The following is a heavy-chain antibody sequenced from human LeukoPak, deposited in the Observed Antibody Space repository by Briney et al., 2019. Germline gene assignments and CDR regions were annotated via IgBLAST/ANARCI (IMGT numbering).Heavy chain of an antibody. D-gene: IGHD2-21*01. CDR1: GYTFSSNW. CDR3: ARHRVGIYSRNHAFDI. CDR2: IYPGGSDT. J-gene: IGHJ3*02. V-gene: IGHV5-51*01. Sequence: GESLKISCKASGYTFSSNWIGWVRQMPGKGLELMGIIYPGGSDTRYSPSFQGQVTISVGKSISTAYLQWSSLKASDTAKYYCARHRVGIYSRNHAFDIWGQGTMVTVSS.